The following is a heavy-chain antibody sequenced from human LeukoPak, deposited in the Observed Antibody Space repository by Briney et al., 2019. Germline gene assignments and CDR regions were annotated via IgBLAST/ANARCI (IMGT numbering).Heavy chain of an antibody. CDR1: GFTFDDYA. D-gene: IGHD3-22*01. J-gene: IGHJ4*02. Sequence: GGSLGLSCAASGFTFDDYAMHWVRQAPGKGLEWVSGISWNSGSIGYADSVKGRFTISRDNAKNSLYLQMNSLRAEDTALYYCAKDMVGDYYDSSGFDYWGQGTLVTVSS. V-gene: IGHV3-9*01. CDR2: ISWNSGSI. CDR3: AKDMVGDYYDSSGFDY.